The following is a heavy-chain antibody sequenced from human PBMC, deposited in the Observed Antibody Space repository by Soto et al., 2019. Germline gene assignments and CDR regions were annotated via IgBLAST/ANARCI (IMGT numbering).Heavy chain of an antibody. CDR1: GFIFSDYA. D-gene: IGHD5-12*01. CDR2: ISGTRGRQRNT. CDR3: AKTMARWGGYVMNWLAP. J-gene: IGHJ5*02. Sequence: GGSLRLSCAASGFIFSDYARTWVRQVPGRGLEWVSTISGTRGRQRNTFYTASVKGRFTVTRDNSKNTLFLQMNSLRVEDTAVYYCAKTMARWGGYVMNWLAPWGQGTMVTVSS. V-gene: IGHV3-23*01.